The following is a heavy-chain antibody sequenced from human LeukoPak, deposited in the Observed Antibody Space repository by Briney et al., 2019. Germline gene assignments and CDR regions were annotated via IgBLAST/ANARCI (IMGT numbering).Heavy chain of an antibody. V-gene: IGHV3-48*01. CDR1: GFTFSGYS. CDR3: ARGLHYYDSSGYYYPDAFDV. J-gene: IGHJ3*01. D-gene: IGHD3-22*01. CDR2: ISSSSSPI. Sequence: GGSLRLSCAASGFTFSGYSMNWVRQAPGKGLAWVSYISSSSSPIYYADSVKGRFTISRDNAKNSLYLQMNSLRAEDTAVYYCARGLHYYDSSGYYYPDAFDVWGQGTMVTVSS.